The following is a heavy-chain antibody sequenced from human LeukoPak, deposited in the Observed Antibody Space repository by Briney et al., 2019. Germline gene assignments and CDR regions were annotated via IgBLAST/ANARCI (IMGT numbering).Heavy chain of an antibody. D-gene: IGHD5-24*01. J-gene: IGHJ6*02. Sequence: QPGGSLRLSCAASGFPFSNYDMHWVRQATGKGLEWVSGINTAGDTYYPGSVKGRFSISRDSSKNTLYLQMNTLRDEDTAVYYCVRGQTSTSPGVRGQGTTVTVSS. CDR1: GFPFSNYD. V-gene: IGHV3-13*04. CDR3: VRGQTSTSPGV. CDR2: INTAGDT.